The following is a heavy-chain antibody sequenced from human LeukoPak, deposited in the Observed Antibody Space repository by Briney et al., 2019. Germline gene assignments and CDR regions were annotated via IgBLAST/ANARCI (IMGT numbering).Heavy chain of an antibody. V-gene: IGHV3-66*01. CDR3: ARAGSGSYYPNVYYYYGMDV. CDR2: IYSGGST. D-gene: IGHD3-10*01. J-gene: IGHJ6*02. CDR1: GFTFSSYT. Sequence: PGGSLRLSCVASGFTFSSYTMNWVRQAPGKGLEWVSVIYSGGSTYYADSVKGRFTISRDNSKNTLYVQMNSLRAEDTAVYYCARAGSGSYYPNVYYYYGMDVWGQGTTVTVSS.